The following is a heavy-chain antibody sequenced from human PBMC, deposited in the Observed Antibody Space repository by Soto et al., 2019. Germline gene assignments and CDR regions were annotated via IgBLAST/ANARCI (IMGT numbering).Heavy chain of an antibody. Sequence: GGSLRLSCAASGFSFSSSGMHWVRQAPGKGLEWVAGILGSGGTYHADSVKGRFTISKDNSLSTLYLQMDFLRADDTAVYYCAKDAVYGDGFWLPESWGQGTLVTVSS. CDR1: GFSFSSSG. CDR2: ILGSGGT. J-gene: IGHJ5*02. D-gene: IGHD4-17*01. V-gene: IGHV3-23*01. CDR3: AKDAVYGDGFWLPES.